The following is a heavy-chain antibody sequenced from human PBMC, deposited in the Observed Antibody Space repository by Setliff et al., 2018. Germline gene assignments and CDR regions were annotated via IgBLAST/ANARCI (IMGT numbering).Heavy chain of an antibody. CDR3: ARDPAYYDSDFQH. J-gene: IGHJ1*01. D-gene: IGHD3-22*01. Sequence: ASVKVSCKASGYTFSSYGITWVRQAPGQGLEWMGWINGHSGTTNYAQKFQDRVTMTIDTSTSTAYMELRSLRSDDTAVYYCARDPAYYDSDFQHWGQGTLVTVSS. CDR2: INGHSGTT. V-gene: IGHV1-18*04. CDR1: GYTFSSYG.